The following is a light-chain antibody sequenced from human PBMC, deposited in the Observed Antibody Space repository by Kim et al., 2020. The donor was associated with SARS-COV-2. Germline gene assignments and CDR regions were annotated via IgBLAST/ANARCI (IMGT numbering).Light chain of an antibody. CDR1: RSNIGNNP. CDR2: DND. J-gene: IGLJ3*02. CDR3: ATWDSSLSVGV. Sequence: QSVLTQPPSVSAAPGHKVTISYSGSRSNIGNNPVSWYQQFPGTATRLITYDNDKRPSGIPDRFSSSKSGTSATLGITGRRTGDEADYYCATWDSSLSVGVFGGGTKVTVL. V-gene: IGLV1-51*01.